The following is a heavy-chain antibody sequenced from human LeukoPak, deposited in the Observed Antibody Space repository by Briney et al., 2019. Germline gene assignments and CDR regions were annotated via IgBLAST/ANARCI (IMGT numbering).Heavy chain of an antibody. CDR3: ARDNRYDYVWGSQAANWFDP. D-gene: IGHD3-16*01. Sequence: PSQTLSLTCTVSGGSISSGSYYWSWIRQPAGKGLEWIGRIYTSGSTNYNPSLKSRVTISVDTSKNQFSLKLSSVTAADTAVYYCARDNRYDYVWGSQAANWFDPWGQGTLVTVSS. CDR2: IYTSGST. CDR1: GGSISSGSYY. V-gene: IGHV4-61*02. J-gene: IGHJ5*02.